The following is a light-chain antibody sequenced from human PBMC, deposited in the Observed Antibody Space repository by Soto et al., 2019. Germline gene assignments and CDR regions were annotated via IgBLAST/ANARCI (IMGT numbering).Light chain of an antibody. CDR3: QQFHSYPIT. V-gene: IGKV1-39*01. CDR2: GAS. Sequence: DIQMTQSPSSLSASVGDRVTITCRASQSISTYLNWYQHKPGKAPKLLIYGASSLKSGVPSRFSGSGSGTDLSLTISSLQPEDFATYYCQQFHSYPITFGQGTRLEIK. CDR1: QSISTY. J-gene: IGKJ5*01.